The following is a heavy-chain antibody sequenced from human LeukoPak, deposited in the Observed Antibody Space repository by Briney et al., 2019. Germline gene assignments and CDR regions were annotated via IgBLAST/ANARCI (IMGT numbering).Heavy chain of an antibody. J-gene: IGHJ3*02. D-gene: IGHD3-3*01. Sequence: GGSLRLSCTASGFTFGDYAMSWVRQAPGMGLEWVGFIRSKAYGGTTEYAASVKGRFTISRDDSKSIAYLQMNSLKTEDTAVYYCTRDEGHAIFGVPREAFDIWGQGTMVTVSS. CDR3: TRDEGHAIFGVPREAFDI. CDR2: IRSKAYGGTT. CDR1: GFTFGDYA. V-gene: IGHV3-49*04.